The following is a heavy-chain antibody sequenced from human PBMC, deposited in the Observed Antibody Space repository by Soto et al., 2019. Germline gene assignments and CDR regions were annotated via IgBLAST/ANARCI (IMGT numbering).Heavy chain of an antibody. CDR1: GFSLTTTGVG. V-gene: IGHV2-5*01. CDR2: IYWNDDR. Sequence: QITLKESGPTLVKPTQTLTLTCTFSGFSLTTTGVGVGWIRQPPGEALEWLALIYWNDDRRYSPSLKSRLTFTKDTSKNQVVLTMTNMDLVDTATYYCADTFYDRRSTYWGQGILVTVSS. J-gene: IGHJ4*02. CDR3: ADTFYDRRSTY. D-gene: IGHD3-22*01.